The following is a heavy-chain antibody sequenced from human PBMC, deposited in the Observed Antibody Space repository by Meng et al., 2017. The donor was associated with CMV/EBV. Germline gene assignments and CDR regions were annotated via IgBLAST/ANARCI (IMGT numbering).Heavy chain of an antibody. V-gene: IGHV3-9*01. J-gene: IGHJ6*02. CDR1: GFTFDDYA. D-gene: IGHD5-18*01. Sequence: SLKISCAASGFTFDDYAMHWVRQGPGKGLEWVSGISWNSGSIVYADSVKGRFTISRDNSKNTLYLQMNSLRAEDTAVYYCAKDGWDTAMPEGVNGMDVWGQGTTVTVSS. CDR3: AKDGWDTAMPEGVNGMDV. CDR2: ISWNSGSI.